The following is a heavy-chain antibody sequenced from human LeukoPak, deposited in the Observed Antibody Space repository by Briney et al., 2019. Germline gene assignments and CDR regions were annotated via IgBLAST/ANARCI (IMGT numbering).Heavy chain of an antibody. V-gene: IGHV4-4*02. Sequence: TSSETLSLTCGVSGGSIDITNYWSWVRQAPGKGLEWIGEIAHDGTINYNPSLRSRVAMSLDRANNQFSLSLTSVTAADTAVYYCTREDRPYCPFAYWGQGVLVTVSS. D-gene: IGHD1-26*01. CDR2: IAHDGTI. CDR1: GGSIDITNY. J-gene: IGHJ4*02. CDR3: TREDRPYCPFAY.